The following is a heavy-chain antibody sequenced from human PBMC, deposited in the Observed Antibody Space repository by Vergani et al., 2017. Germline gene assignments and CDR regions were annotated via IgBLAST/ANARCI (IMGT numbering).Heavy chain of an antibody. J-gene: IGHJ6*02. CDR3: ARDSGIAVAGLLAHYYYYGMDV. CDR2: IYYSEST. CDR1: GGSISSGDYY. V-gene: IGHV4-30-4*08. D-gene: IGHD6-19*01. Sequence: QVQLQESGPGLVKPSQTLSLTCTVSGGSISSGDYYWSWIRQPPGKGLEWIGYIYYSESTYYNPSLKSRVTISVDTSKNQFSLKLSSVTAADTAVYYCARDSGIAVAGLLAHYYYYGMDVWGQGTTVTVSS.